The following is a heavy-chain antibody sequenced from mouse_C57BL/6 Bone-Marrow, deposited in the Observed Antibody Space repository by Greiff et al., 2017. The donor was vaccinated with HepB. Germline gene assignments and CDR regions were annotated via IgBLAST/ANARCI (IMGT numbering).Heavy chain of an antibody. CDR3: ARGGSNYKDYYAMDY. CDR2: IYPRSGNT. J-gene: IGHJ4*01. V-gene: IGHV1-81*01. Sequence: VKLQESGAELARPGASVKLSCKASGYTFTSYGISWVKQRTGQGLEWIGEIYPRSGNTYYNEKFKGKATLTADKSSSTAYMELRSLTSEDSAVYFCARGGSNYKDYYAMDYWGQGTSVTVSS. CDR1: GYTFTSYG. D-gene: IGHD2-5*01.